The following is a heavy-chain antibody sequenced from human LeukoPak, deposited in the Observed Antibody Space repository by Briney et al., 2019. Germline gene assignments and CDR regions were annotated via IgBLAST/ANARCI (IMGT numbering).Heavy chain of an antibody. J-gene: IGHJ4*02. V-gene: IGHV1-46*01. CDR2: INPSGGST. CDR3: ARVWPIYDSSGYYKDY. Sequence: ASVKVSCTASGYTFTSYYMHWVRQAPGQGLEWMGIINPSGGSTSYAQKFQGRVTMTRDTSTSTVYMELSSLRSEDTAVYYCARVWPIYDSSGYYKDYWGQGTLVTVSS. D-gene: IGHD3-22*01. CDR1: GYTFTSYY.